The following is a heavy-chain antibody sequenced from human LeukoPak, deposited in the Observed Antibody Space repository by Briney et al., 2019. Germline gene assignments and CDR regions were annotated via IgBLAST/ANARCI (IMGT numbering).Heavy chain of an antibody. V-gene: IGHV1-18*01. D-gene: IGHD3-10*01. CDR3: ARGSVWFRSNSFDY. J-gene: IGHJ4*02. Sequence: ASVKVSCKASGYTFTSYGISWGRQAPGQGLEWMGWISVYNAKTNSAQKLQGRVTMTTATSKSTAYLELRSLRSDDTAVYYCARGSVWFRSNSFDYWGQGTLVTVSS. CDR1: GYTFTSYG. CDR2: ISVYNAKT.